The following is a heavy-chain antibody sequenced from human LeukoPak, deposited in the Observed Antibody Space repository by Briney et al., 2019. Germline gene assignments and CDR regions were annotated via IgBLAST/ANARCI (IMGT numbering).Heavy chain of an antibody. J-gene: IGHJ3*02. V-gene: IGHV1-24*01. CDR2: FDPEDGET. Sequence: GASAKVSCKVSGYTLTELSMHWVRQAPGKGLEWMGGFDPEDGETIYAQKFQGRVTMTEDTSTDTAYMELSSLRSEDTAVYYCATVRSRTRSPFHAFDIWGQGTMVTVSS. D-gene: IGHD1-14*01. CDR3: ATVRSRTRSPFHAFDI. CDR1: GYTLTELS.